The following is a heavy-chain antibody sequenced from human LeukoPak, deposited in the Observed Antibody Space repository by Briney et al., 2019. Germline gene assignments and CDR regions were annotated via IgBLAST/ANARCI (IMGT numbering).Heavy chain of an antibody. J-gene: IGHJ3*02. D-gene: IGHD3-10*01. Sequence: SETLSLTCTVSGGSISSGDYYWSWIRQPPGKGREGIGYIYYSGSTYYNPSLKSRVTISVATSKNKFSLKLSSVTAAATAVYYCARGFNYYAPPPFDIWGQGTMVTVSS. CDR2: IYYSGST. CDR1: GGSISSGDYY. V-gene: IGHV4-30-4*08. CDR3: ARGFNYYAPPPFDI.